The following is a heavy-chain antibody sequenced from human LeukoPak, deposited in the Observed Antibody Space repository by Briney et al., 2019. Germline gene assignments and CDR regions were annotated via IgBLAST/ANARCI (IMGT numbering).Heavy chain of an antibody. D-gene: IGHD6-6*01. Sequence: ASVKVSCKASGYTFTSYGISWVRQAPGQGLEWMGWISAYNGNTNYAQKLQGRVTMTTDTSTSTAYMELRSLRSDDTAVYYCARWGYSSSPHFRTYYYYGMDVWGQGTTVTVSS. J-gene: IGHJ6*02. CDR3: ARWGYSSSPHFRTYYYYGMDV. V-gene: IGHV1-18*01. CDR1: GYTFTSYG. CDR2: ISAYNGNT.